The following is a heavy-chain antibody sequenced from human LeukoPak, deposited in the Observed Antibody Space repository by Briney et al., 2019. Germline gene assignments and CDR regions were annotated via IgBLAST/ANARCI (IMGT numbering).Heavy chain of an antibody. V-gene: IGHV1-2*06. J-gene: IGHJ4*02. CDR3: IYSSGWYSDY. Sequence: GASVKVSCKASGYTFTGYYVHWVRQAPGQGLEWMGRINPNSGGTNYAQKFQGRVTMTRDTSISTAYMELSRLRSDDTAVYYCIYSSGWYSDYWGQGTLVTVSS. D-gene: IGHD6-19*01. CDR1: GYTFTGYY. CDR2: INPNSGGT.